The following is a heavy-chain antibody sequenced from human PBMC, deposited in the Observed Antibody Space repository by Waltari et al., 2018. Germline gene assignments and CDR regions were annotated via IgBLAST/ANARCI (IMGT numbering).Heavy chain of an antibody. CDR1: GGSIRSINW. J-gene: IGHJ4*02. CDR2: IYHSGST. D-gene: IGHD3-16*02. CDR3: ARAFMITFGGVIDPYYFDY. V-gene: IGHV4-4*02. Sequence: QVQLQESGPGLVKPSGTLSLTCAVSGGSIRSINWWSWVRQPPGKGLEWIGEIYHSGSTNYNPSLKSRVTISVDKSKNQFSLKLSSVTAADTAVYYCARAFMITFGGVIDPYYFDYWGQGTLVTVSS.